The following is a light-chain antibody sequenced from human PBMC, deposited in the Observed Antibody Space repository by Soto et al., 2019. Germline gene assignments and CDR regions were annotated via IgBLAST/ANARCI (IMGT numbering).Light chain of an antibody. CDR1: QAISSS. CDR3: QHLNYYPYT. V-gene: IGKV1-9*01. CDR2: AAS. Sequence: DIQLTQSPSFLSASVGDRVTITCRASQAISSSLAWYQHNPGKAPTLLIYAASTLQNGVPSSFSGSRSGKEFTLTVSRLQPEDVATYYWQHLNYYPYTFGQGTKVEIK. J-gene: IGKJ2*01.